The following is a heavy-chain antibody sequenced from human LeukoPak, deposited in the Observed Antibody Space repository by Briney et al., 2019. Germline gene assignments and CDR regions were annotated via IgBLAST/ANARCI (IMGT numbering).Heavy chain of an antibody. Sequence: GASVKVSCKASGYTFTGYYMHWVRQAPGQGLEWMGWINPNSGGTNYAQKFQGRVTMTRDTSISTAYMELSRLRSEDTAVYYCADYGGNSRGFDAFDIWGQGTMVTVSS. D-gene: IGHD4-23*01. CDR1: GYTFTGYY. J-gene: IGHJ3*02. CDR3: ADYGGNSRGFDAFDI. V-gene: IGHV1-2*02. CDR2: INPNSGGT.